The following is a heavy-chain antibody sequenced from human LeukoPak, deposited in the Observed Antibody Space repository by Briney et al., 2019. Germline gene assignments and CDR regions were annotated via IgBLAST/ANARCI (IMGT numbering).Heavy chain of an antibody. Sequence: SESLSLTCSVSGASVTIDYWSWIRQPPGKGLEWIGHISNSGRTTYRSSLKSRVTISLDTSRNQFSLKLTSVTAADTAIYYCTRHYDSDSSGDPDWFDPWGQGTLVTVSS. CDR2: ISNSGRT. J-gene: IGHJ5*02. V-gene: IGHV4-59*08. CDR1: GASVTIDY. D-gene: IGHD3-22*01. CDR3: TRHYDSDSSGDPDWFDP.